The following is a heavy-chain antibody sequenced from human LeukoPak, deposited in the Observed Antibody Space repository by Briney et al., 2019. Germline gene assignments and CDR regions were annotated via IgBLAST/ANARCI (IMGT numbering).Heavy chain of an antibody. J-gene: IGHJ6*03. D-gene: IGHD2-2*01. V-gene: IGHV3-23*01. Sequence: GASLRLSCAASGFTFSSYDMSWVRQAPGKGLEWVSSITLRGGSTFSTASVKGRFTISRDNSTNTLYLQMNSLGAEDTAVYYCAKRGNPAVGHHYLDVWGEGTTASVSS. CDR2: ITLRGGST. CDR1: GFTFSSYD. CDR3: AKRGNPAVGHHYLDV.